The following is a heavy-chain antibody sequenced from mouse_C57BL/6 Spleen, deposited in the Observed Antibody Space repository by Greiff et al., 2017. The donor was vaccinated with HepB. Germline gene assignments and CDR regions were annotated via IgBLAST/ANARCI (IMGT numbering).Heavy chain of an antibody. D-gene: IGHD2-5*01. J-gene: IGHJ4*01. CDR1: GYTFTSYW. CDR2: IDPNSGGT. CDR3: ARSHSNYVYYAMDY. V-gene: IGHV1-72*01. Sequence: QVQLKQPGAELVKPGASVKLSCKASGYTFTSYWMHWVKQRPGRGLEWIGRIDPNSGGTKYNEKFKSKATLTVDKPSSTAYMQLSSLTSEDSAVYYCARSHSNYVYYAMDYWGQGTSVTVSS.